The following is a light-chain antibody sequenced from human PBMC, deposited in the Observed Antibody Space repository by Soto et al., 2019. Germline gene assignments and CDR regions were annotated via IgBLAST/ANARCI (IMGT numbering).Light chain of an antibody. CDR3: LQDYSYSLT. Sequence: AIQMTQSPSSLSASVGDRVTITCRASQGIRKDLGWYQQKPGKAPKLLIFAASGLQSGVPSRFSGSGSGTYFTLTISSLQPEDFATDYGLQDYSYSLTFGGGTKVEI. J-gene: IGKJ4*01. CDR2: AAS. V-gene: IGKV1-6*01. CDR1: QGIRKD.